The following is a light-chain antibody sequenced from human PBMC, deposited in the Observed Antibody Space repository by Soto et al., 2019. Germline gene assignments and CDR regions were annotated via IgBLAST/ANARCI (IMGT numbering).Light chain of an antibody. CDR3: QQRSDWPLT. CDR2: DAS. CDR1: QSVSKY. Sequence: EIVLTQSPTTLSLSPGERATLSCRASQSVSKYFAWYQQKPGQAPRLLIYDASTRAADIPARFSGSGAGTDFTLTISSLEPEDFAVYYCQQRSDWPLTFGGGTKVEIK. J-gene: IGKJ4*01. V-gene: IGKV3-11*01.